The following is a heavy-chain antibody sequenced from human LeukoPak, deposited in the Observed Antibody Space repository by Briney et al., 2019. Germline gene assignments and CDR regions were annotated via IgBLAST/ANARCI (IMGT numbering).Heavy chain of an antibody. J-gene: IGHJ6*04. Sequence: GGSLRLSCAASGFTFSDFYMTWIRQAPGEVLEWVAYIGTRASTTFYADSVKGRFTISRDSTKTSVYLQMNSLRAEDTAVYYCAKFLTPQLVSGTYLYFGLDAWGKGTAVTVSS. D-gene: IGHD6-13*01. CDR2: IGTRASTT. CDR3: AKFLTPQLVSGTYLYFGLDA. CDR1: GFTFSDFY. V-gene: IGHV3-11*01.